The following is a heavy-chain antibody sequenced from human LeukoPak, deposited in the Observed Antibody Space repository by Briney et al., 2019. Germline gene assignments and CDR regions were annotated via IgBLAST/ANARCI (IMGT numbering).Heavy chain of an antibody. Sequence: SGGSLRLSCEASGFTFSRYWMHWVRQAPGKGLVWVSRIKSEGSRTTYADSVRGRFTISRDNAKNTLYLQMNSLRAEDTAVYYSAREYVWESYRQRNWFDPWGQGTLVTVSS. J-gene: IGHJ5*02. CDR3: AREYVWESYRQRNWFDP. D-gene: IGHD3-16*02. CDR2: IKSEGSRT. CDR1: GFTFSRYW. V-gene: IGHV3-74*01.